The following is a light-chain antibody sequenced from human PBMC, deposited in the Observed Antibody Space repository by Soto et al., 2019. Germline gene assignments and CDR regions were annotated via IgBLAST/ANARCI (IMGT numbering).Light chain of an antibody. J-gene: IGKJ1*01. CDR2: GAS. V-gene: IGKV3-20*01. CDR1: QNVGSNS. Sequence: ETVLTQSPGTLSFSPGERATLSCRASQNVGSNSLAWFQQKPGQAPRLLIYGASSRATDIPDRFSGSGSGTDFTLTISRLEPEDSAVYYCQQYSRSSWTFGQGTKVEI. CDR3: QQYSRSSWT.